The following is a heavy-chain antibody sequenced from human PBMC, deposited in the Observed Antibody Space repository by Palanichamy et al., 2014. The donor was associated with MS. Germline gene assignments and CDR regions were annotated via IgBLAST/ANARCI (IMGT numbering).Heavy chain of an antibody. CDR3: AKDNPVCEY. CDR1: GFAFSSFG. D-gene: IGHD3-16*01. J-gene: IGHJ4*02. CDR2: IQSDASNK. V-gene: IGHV3-30*02. Sequence: QVHLVEVWGEAWSEPGGPVRLSCAASGFAFSSFGMHWVRQAPGKGPEWVAFIQSDASNKYYADSVKGRFTISRDDSQNTLYLQMHSLTAEDTAVYYCAKDNPVCEYWGQGILVTVSS.